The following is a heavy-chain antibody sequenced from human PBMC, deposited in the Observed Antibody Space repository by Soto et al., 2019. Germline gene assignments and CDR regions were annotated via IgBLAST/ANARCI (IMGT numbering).Heavy chain of an antibody. D-gene: IGHD3-10*01. CDR1: GGTLSDYA. Sequence: QVQLVQSGAEVKTPGSSVKVSCKASGGTLSDYAISWVRQAPGQGREWMGGIMPTVASANYAQNFQGRLTISADESTSTANLELSSLRSYDTAVYYCAVAAVREIMAQESSGMAVWGQGTTVIVSS. J-gene: IGHJ6*02. V-gene: IGHV1-69*01. CDR2: IMPTVASA. CDR3: AVAAVREIMAQESSGMAV.